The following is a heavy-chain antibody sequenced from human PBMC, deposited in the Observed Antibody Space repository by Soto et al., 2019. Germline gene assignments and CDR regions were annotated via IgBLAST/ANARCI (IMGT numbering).Heavy chain of an antibody. Sequence: SVKVSCKASGFTFTSSAVQWVRQARGQRLEWIGWIVVGSGNTNYAQKFQGRVTITRDMSTSTAYMELSSLRSEDTAVYYCAADGGAAAGRFDYWGQGTLVTVSS. D-gene: IGHD6-13*01. CDR1: GFTFTSSA. CDR3: AADGGAAAGRFDY. J-gene: IGHJ4*02. CDR2: IVVGSGNT. V-gene: IGHV1-58*01.